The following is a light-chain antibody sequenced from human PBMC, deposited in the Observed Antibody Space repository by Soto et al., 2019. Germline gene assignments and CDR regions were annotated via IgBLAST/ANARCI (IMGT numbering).Light chain of an antibody. V-gene: IGLV2-11*01. CDR1: SSDVGGYDY. J-gene: IGLJ1*01. CDR3: CSYAGTYTFYF. CDR2: NVT. Sequence: QSVLTQPRSVSGSPGQSVTISCTGTSSDVGGYDYVSWYQQHPGKAPKLMIYNVTKRPSGVPDRFSGSRSGNTASLTISGLQAEDDADYYCCSYAGTYTFYFFGT.